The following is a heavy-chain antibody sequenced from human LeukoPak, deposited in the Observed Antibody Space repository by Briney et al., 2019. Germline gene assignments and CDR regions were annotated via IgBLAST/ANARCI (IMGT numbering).Heavy chain of an antibody. CDR2: IAPSVDTT. V-gene: IGHV1-46*01. CDR1: GFTFTNYL. D-gene: IGHD2-8*02. CDR3: VREESGGYFDY. J-gene: IGHJ4*02. Sequence: GASVKISCKSSGFTFTNYLLHWVRQAPGQGLEWVGRIAPSVDTTNYAQRFRDRVTMTRDTYTSTVYMELSSLRSEDTAVYYCVREESGGYFDYWGQGTLVTVSS.